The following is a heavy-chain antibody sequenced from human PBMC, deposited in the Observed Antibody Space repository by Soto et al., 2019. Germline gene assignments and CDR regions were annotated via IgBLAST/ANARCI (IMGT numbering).Heavy chain of an antibody. Sequence: SETLSLTCTVSGGSISSSDYYWGWIRQPPGKGLEWIGNIYYSGSASYNPSLKSRVTISVDTSKNQFSLKLNSVTAADTAVYYCARDLWGYCGTACYPLDVWGQGTTVTVAS. J-gene: IGHJ6*02. V-gene: IGHV4-39*07. CDR3: ARDLWGYCGTACYPLDV. CDR2: IYYSGSA. D-gene: IGHD2-21*02. CDR1: GGSISSSDYY.